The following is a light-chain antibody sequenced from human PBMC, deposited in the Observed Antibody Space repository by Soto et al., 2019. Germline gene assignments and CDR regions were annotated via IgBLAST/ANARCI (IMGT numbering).Light chain of an antibody. CDR1: SSDVGGYHY. CDR2: DVT. CDR3: SSYTSSTTLV. Sequence: QSALTQPASVSGSPGQSITISCTGTSSDVGGYHYVSWYQQHPGKAPKVMIYDVTDRPSGVSNRFSGSKSGDTASLTISGLQAADEADYYCSSYTSSTTLVFGGGTKLTVL. V-gene: IGLV2-14*01. J-gene: IGLJ2*01.